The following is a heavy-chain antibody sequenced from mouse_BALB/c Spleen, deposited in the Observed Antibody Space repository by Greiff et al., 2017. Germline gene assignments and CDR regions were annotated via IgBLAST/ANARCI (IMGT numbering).Heavy chain of an antibody. D-gene: IGHD2-1*01. V-gene: IGHV5-12-1*01. Sequence: EVNLVESGGGLVKPGGSLQLSCAASGFSFSSYDMSWVRQTPEKRLEWVAYISSGGGSTYYPDTVKGRFTISRDNGKNTLYLQMSSLKSEDTAMYYCERAWGNSYAMDYWGQGTSVTVAS. CDR2: ISSGGGST. CDR3: ERAWGNSYAMDY. J-gene: IGHJ4*01. CDR1: GFSFSSYD.